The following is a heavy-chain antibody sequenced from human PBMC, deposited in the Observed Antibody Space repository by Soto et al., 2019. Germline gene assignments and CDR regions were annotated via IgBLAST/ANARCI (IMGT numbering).Heavy chain of an antibody. Sequence: QVQLVESGGGVVQPGRSLRFSCAASGFTFSSYGMHWVRQAPGKGLEWVAVISYDGSNKYYADSVKGRFTISRDNSKNMLYLQMNSLRAEDTAVYYCAKAKSLAYCGGDCYSADYWGQGTLVTVSS. J-gene: IGHJ4*02. CDR3: AKAKSLAYCGGDCYSADY. CDR1: GFTFSSYG. D-gene: IGHD2-21*02. CDR2: ISYDGSNK. V-gene: IGHV3-30*18.